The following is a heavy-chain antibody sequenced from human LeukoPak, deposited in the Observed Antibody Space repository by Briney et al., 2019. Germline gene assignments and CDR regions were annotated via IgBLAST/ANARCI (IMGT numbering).Heavy chain of an antibody. CDR1: GESFSGYY. V-gene: IGHV4-34*01. Sequence: SETLSLTCAVYGESFSGYYWSWIRQPPGKGLEWIGEIHHSGNTNYNPSLKSRVTISIDTSKNQFSLKLSSVTAADTAVYYCARDYRGGYAFDIWGQGTMVTVSS. CDR3: ARDYRGGYAFDI. J-gene: IGHJ3*02. CDR2: IHHSGNT. D-gene: IGHD3-10*01.